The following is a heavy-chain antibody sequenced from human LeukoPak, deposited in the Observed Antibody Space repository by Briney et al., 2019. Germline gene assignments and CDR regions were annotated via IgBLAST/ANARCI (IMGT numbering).Heavy chain of an antibody. V-gene: IGHV1-18*04. CDR2: ISAYNGDT. D-gene: IGHD3-10*01. J-gene: IGHJ4*02. Sequence: GASVKVSCKASGYTFSSYGFNWVRQAPGQGLEWMGWISAYNGDTNYAQKFQGRVTMTTDTSTSTAYMELRSLRSDDTAVYYCARDMVRGVDCWGQGTLVTVSS. CDR3: ARDMVRGVDC. CDR1: GYTFSSYG.